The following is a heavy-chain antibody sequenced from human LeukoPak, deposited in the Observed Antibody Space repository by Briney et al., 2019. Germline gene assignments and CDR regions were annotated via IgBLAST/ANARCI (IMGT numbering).Heavy chain of an antibody. D-gene: IGHD4-17*01. V-gene: IGHV3-33*01. Sequence: PGGSLRLSCAASGFTFSSYGMHWVRQAPGKGLEWVAVIWYDGSNKYYADSVKGRFTTSRDNSKNTLYLQMNSLRAEDTAVYYCAREGLTTVNLGFDYWGQGTLVTVSS. CDR1: GFTFSSYG. CDR2: IWYDGSNK. CDR3: AREGLTTVNLGFDY. J-gene: IGHJ4*02.